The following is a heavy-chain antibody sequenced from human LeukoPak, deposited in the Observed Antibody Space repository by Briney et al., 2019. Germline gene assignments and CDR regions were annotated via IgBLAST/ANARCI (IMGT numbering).Heavy chain of an antibody. CDR2: INPNSGGT. V-gene: IGHV1-2*06. CDR3: ARGPAVAGNSDFDY. D-gene: IGHD6-19*01. CDR1: GYTFTTFY. J-gene: IGHJ4*02. Sequence: GASVKVSCKASGYTFTTFYMHWVRQAPGQGLEWMGRINPNSGGTNYAQKFQGRVTMTRDTSISTAYMELSRLRSDDTAVYYCARGPAVAGNSDFDYWGQGTLVTVSS.